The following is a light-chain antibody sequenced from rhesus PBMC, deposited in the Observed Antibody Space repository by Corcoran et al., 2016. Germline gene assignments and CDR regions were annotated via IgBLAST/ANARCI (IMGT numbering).Light chain of an antibody. Sequence: QAALTQPRSVSGSPGQSVTISCTGTSSDIGGYNYVSWYQQHPGTAPKLMIYEVSKRPSGVSDRFSGSKSGNTASLTISGLQSEDEAYYYCSSYAGSNTFDIFGAGTRLTVL. V-gene: IGLV2-32*02. CDR3: SSYAGSNTFDI. CDR2: EVS. J-gene: IGLJ1*01. CDR1: SSDIGGYNY.